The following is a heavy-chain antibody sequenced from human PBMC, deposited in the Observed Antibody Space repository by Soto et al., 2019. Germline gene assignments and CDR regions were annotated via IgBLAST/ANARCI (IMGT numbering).Heavy chain of an antibody. Sequence: QVQLQESGPGLVKPSETLSLTCTVSGGSVSSGSYYWSWIRQPPGKGLEWIGYIYYSGSTNYHPSLKSRVTISVDTSKNQFSLKLSSVTAADTAVYYCARDQVGATVPFDYWGQGTLVTVSS. CDR3: ARDQVGATVPFDY. V-gene: IGHV4-61*01. CDR2: IYYSGST. CDR1: GGSVSSGSYY. J-gene: IGHJ4*02. D-gene: IGHD1-26*01.